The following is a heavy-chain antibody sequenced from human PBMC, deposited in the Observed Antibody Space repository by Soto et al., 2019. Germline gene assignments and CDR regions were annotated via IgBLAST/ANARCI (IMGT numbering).Heavy chain of an antibody. D-gene: IGHD1-26*01. CDR1: GYTFTSYG. CDR2: ISAYNGNT. J-gene: IGHJ4*02. CDR3: ARDRRGSYRGIYFDY. V-gene: IGHV1-18*04. Sequence: QVQLVQSGAEVKKPGASVKVSCKASGYTFTSYGISWVRQAPGQGLEWMGWISAYNGNTNYAQKLQGRVTMTTDTSTSTAYMELRRLRAEDPAVYYCARDRRGSYRGIYFDYWGQGTLVTVSS.